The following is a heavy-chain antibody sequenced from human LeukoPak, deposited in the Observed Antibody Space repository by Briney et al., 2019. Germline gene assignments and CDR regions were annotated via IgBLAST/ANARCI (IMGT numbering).Heavy chain of an antibody. V-gene: IGHV3-49*04. CDR3: TRRYNYDSSGYYYVRDAFDI. CDR1: EFSFSSYG. Sequence: PGGSLRLSCAASEFSFSSYGMHWVRQAPGKGLEGVGFIRSKAYGGTTKNAASVKGRFTISRDDSRSIAYLQMNSLKTEDTAVYYCTRRYNYDSSGYYYVRDAFDIWGQGTVVTVSS. J-gene: IGHJ3*02. CDR2: IRSKAYGGTT. D-gene: IGHD3-22*01.